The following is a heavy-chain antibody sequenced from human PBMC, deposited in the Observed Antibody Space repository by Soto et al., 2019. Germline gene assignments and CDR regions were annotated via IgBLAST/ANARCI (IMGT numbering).Heavy chain of an antibody. J-gene: IGHJ4*02. CDR1: GFTFTNYA. V-gene: IGHV3-23*01. Sequence: EVQLLESGGRLVQPGGSLRLACEVSGFTFTNYAMSWVRQAPGKGLEWLSRISGSGGSTSYADSVKGRFTVSRDNSKNTLYLQLDSLRTEDTAVYYCAKNLWFGESVFESWGQGNLVTVSS. CDR2: ISGSGGST. CDR3: AKNLWFGESVFES. D-gene: IGHD3-10*01.